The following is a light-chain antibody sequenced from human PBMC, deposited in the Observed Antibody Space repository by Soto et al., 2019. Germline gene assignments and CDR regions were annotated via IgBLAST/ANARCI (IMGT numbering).Light chain of an antibody. V-gene: IGKV3-20*01. CDR2: GAS. CDR1: QSVSSSY. Sequence: EIVLTQSPGTLSWSPGDRATLSCRASQSVSSSYLAWYQQKPGQAPRLLIYGASSRATGIPDRFSSSGSGTDFTLTISRLEPEDFAVYYCQQYGSSPSITFGQGTRLEIK. CDR3: QQYGSSPSIT. J-gene: IGKJ5*01.